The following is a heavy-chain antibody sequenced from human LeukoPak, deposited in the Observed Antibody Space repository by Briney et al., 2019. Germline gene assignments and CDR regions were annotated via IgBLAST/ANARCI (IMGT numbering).Heavy chain of an antibody. CDR1: GFTFSSYA. CDR3: ASVDTAAYYFDY. J-gene: IGHJ4*02. CDR2: ISYDGSNK. V-gene: IGHV3-30-3*01. Sequence: PGGSLRLSCAASGFTFSSYAMHWVRQAPGKGLEWVAVISYDGSNKYYADSVKGRFTISRDNSKNTLYLQMNSLRAEDTAVYYCASVDTAAYYFDYWGQGTLVTVSS. D-gene: IGHD5-18*01.